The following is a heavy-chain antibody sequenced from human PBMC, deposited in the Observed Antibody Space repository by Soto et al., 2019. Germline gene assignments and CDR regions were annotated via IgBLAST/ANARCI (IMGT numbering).Heavy chain of an antibody. Sequence: HPGGSLRLSCAASGFTFSRHWMHWVRQTPGKGPVWVSRINDDGSSTKYADSVKGRFTIARDNAKNTVFLQMSSLRAEDTAVYYCAREVIEATGTIRWFDPWGQGTLVTVYS. J-gene: IGHJ5*02. V-gene: IGHV3-74*03. CDR1: GFTFSRHW. CDR2: INDDGSST. CDR3: AREVIEATGTIRWFDP. D-gene: IGHD3-3*01.